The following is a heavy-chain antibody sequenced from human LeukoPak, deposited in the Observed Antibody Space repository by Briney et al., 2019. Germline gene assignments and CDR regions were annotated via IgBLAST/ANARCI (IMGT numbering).Heavy chain of an antibody. CDR1: GGSISSYY. J-gene: IGHJ4*02. Sequence: PSETLSLTCTVSGGSISSYYWSWIRQPPGKGLEWIGYIYYSGSTNYNPSLKSRVTISVDTSKNQFSLKLSSVTAADTAVYYCAKLHPGYCSSTSCLGYFDYWGQGTLVTVSS. CDR3: AKLHPGYCSSTSCLGYFDY. CDR2: IYYSGST. D-gene: IGHD2-2*01. V-gene: IGHV4-59*08.